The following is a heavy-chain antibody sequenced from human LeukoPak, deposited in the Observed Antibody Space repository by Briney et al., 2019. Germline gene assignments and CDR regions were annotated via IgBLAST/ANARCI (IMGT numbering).Heavy chain of an antibody. D-gene: IGHD5-18*01. CDR1: GGSISNYY. CDR3: ARRFRGYSYGPFDY. CDR2: IFASGNT. Sequence: KPSETLSLTCTVSGGSISNYYWGWIRQPPRKGLDWIGNIFASGNTNYTPTPKRRVTIAVDTSKNQFSLSLSSVIAADTAVYYWARRFRGYSYGPFDYWGQGTLVTVSS. V-gene: IGHV4-4*09. J-gene: IGHJ4*02.